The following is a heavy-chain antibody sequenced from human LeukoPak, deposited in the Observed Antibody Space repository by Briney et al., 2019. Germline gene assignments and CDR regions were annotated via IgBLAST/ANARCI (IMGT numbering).Heavy chain of an antibody. J-gene: IGHJ4*02. CDR3: ARDLYYYDSGGPDY. V-gene: IGHV1-69*05. CDR2: IIPISGIA. CDR1: GDTFFSNG. D-gene: IGHD3-22*01. Sequence: GASVKVSCKASGDTFFSNGLSWVRQAPGQGLEWMGRIIPISGIANYAQKFQDRVTINTDESTSTVYMELSSLRSEDTAVYYCARDLYYYDSGGPDYWGQGTLVSVSS.